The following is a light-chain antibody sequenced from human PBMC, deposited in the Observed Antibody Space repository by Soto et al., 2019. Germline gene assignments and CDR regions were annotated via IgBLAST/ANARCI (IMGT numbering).Light chain of an antibody. CDR1: QSLSSSY. CDR2: GAP. Sequence: EIVLTQSPGALSLSPGEGATLSCRASQSLSSSYVAWYQQKPGQAPRLLIYGAPSRATGIPDRFSGSGSGTDFTLTISRLEPEDFAVYYCQQYGRSPGLFTFGPGTKVDIK. CDR3: QQYGRSPGLFT. J-gene: IGKJ3*01. V-gene: IGKV3-20*01.